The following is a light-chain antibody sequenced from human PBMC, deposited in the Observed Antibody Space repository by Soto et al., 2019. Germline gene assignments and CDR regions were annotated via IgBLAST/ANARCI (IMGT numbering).Light chain of an antibody. V-gene: IGLV2-11*01. CDR2: GNT. J-gene: IGLJ1*01. CDR3: QSYDDSLSVHYV. CDR1: SNDIGATNY. Sequence: QSVLTQPRSVSGSPGQSVTISCTGTSNDIGATNYVSWYQQHPGTAPKLIIYGNTNRPSGVPDRFSGSKSGTSASLAITGLQADDEADYYCQSYDDSLSVHYVVGTGTKVTVL.